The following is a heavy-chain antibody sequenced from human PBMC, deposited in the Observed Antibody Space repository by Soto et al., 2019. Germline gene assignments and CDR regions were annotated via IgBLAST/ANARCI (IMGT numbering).Heavy chain of an antibody. CDR1: GGSFSGYY. Sequence: SETLSLTCAVYGGSFSGYYWSWIRQPPGKGLEWIGEINHSGSTNYNPSLKSRVTISVDTSKNQFSLKLSSVTAADTAVYYCARGWGSYGSGSYWGQGALVTVSS. CDR3: ARGWGSYGSGSY. V-gene: IGHV4-34*01. CDR2: INHSGST. J-gene: IGHJ4*02. D-gene: IGHD3-10*01.